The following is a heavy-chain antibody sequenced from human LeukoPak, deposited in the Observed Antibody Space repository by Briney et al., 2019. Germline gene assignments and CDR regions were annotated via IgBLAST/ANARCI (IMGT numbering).Heavy chain of an antibody. CDR1: GFTFSSYE. D-gene: IGHD3-10*01. Sequence: GGSLRLSCAASGFTFSSYEVHWVRQAPGKGLEWISYISSSGSTIYYADSVKGRFTISRDNAKNTLYLQMNSLRDEDTAVYYCANQEYYYGSGSYYNPLPFDYWGQGTQVTVSS. CDR3: ANQEYYYGSGSYYNPLPFDY. CDR2: ISSSGSTI. J-gene: IGHJ4*02. V-gene: IGHV3-48*03.